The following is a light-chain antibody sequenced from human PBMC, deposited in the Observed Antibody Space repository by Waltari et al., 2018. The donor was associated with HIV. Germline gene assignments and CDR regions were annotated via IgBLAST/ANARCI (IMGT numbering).Light chain of an antibody. CDR3: QQFLTYPT. CDR2: EAS. J-gene: IGKJ2*01. Sequence: DIKMTQSPSTLSASVGDRVTITCRAGQTISNLLAWYQQKPGKAPKLLIYEASTLDSGVPLRFSGSGSGTEFTLTISGLQPDDFATYYCQQFLTYPTFGQGTKLEIK. V-gene: IGKV1-5*03. CDR1: QTISNL.